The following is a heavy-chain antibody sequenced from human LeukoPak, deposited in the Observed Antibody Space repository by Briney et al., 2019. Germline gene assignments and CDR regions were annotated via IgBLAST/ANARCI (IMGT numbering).Heavy chain of an antibody. Sequence: GSLRLSCVASGFTFSSYAINWVRQSPGKGLEWIGCIYYSGRTNYNPSLRSRVTISVDTSKNQFSLKLSSETAADTAVYYCARHLGLSGSSSFFDYWGQGTLVTVSS. CDR3: ARHLGLSGSSSFFDY. D-gene: IGHD1-26*01. CDR2: IYYSGRT. CDR1: GFTFSSYA. V-gene: IGHV4-59*08. J-gene: IGHJ4*02.